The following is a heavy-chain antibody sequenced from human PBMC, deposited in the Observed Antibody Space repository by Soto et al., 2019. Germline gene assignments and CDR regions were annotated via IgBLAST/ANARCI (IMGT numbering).Heavy chain of an antibody. CDR3: AHSKYSRSSFDY. D-gene: IGHD6-6*01. J-gene: IGHJ4*02. Sequence: SGPTLVNPTQTLTLTCTFSGFSLSTSDVGVGWIRQPPGKALEWLAIIYWDDDKRYSPSLKSRLTITKDTSKNQVVLAVTNMDPVDNATYYCAHSKYSRSSFDYWGQGTLVTVSS. V-gene: IGHV2-5*02. CDR2: IYWDDDK. CDR1: GFSLSTSDVG.